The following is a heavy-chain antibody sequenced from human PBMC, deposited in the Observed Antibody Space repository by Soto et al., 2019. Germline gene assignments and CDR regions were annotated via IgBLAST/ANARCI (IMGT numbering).Heavy chain of an antibody. D-gene: IGHD3-10*01. CDR2: INPSGGST. Sequence: QVQLVQSGAEVKKPGASVKVSCKASGYTFTSYYMHWVRQAPGQGLEWMGIINPSGGSTSYAKKFKGRVTDTRDTPTGIFNRELGSLRCEATAVYYCASEAPIRGVYERSEYWGQGTLVTVSS. J-gene: IGHJ4*02. V-gene: IGHV1-46*03. CDR1: GYTFTSYY. CDR3: ASEAPIRGVYERSEY.